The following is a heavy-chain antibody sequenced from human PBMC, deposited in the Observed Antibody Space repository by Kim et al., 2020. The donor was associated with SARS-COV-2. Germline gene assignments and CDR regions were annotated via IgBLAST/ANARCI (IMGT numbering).Heavy chain of an antibody. Sequence: SETLSLTCTVSGGSISSSVYYWGWIRQPPGKGLEWIGSIYYSGSTYYNPSLKSRVTISVDRSKNQFSLKLSSVTAADTAVYYCARLYSSSWDHYFDYWGQGTLVTVSS. V-gene: IGHV4-39*01. J-gene: IGHJ4*02. D-gene: IGHD6-13*01. CDR2: IYYSGST. CDR3: ARLYSSSWDHYFDY. CDR1: GGSISSSVYY.